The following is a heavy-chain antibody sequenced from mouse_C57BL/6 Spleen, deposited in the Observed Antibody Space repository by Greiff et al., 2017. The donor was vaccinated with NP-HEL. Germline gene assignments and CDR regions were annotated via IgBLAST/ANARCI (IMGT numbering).Heavy chain of an antibody. Sequence: QVQLQQSGPELVKPGASVKISWKASGYAFRSSWMNWVKQRPGKGLEWIGRIYPGDGDTNYNGKFKGKATLTADKSSSTAYMQLSSLTSEDSAVYFCARGVYYDYFAYWGQGTLVTVSA. V-gene: IGHV1-82*01. CDR1: GYAFRSSW. D-gene: IGHD2-4*01. CDR2: IYPGDGDT. CDR3: ARGVYYDYFAY. J-gene: IGHJ3*01.